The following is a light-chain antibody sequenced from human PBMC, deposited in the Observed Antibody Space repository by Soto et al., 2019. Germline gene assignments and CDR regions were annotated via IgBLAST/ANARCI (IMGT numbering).Light chain of an antibody. V-gene: IGKV3-15*01. Sequence: EVVLTQSPATLSVSPGERATLSCRASESVNNKLGWYQQKPGQAPRLLIYRASTRATGIPARFSGSGSGTDFTLTISSLQSEDSAVYYCHQYNNWFPFTFGQGTRLEIK. CDR2: RAS. CDR3: HQYNNWFPFT. CDR1: ESVNNK. J-gene: IGKJ5*01.